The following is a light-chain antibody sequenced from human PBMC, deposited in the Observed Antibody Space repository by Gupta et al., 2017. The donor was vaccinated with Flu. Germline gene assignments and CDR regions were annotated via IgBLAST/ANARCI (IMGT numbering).Light chain of an antibody. Sequence: QSALTQPASVSGSPGQSITISCTGTSSDVGGYNYVSWYQQHPGKAPKLMIYEVSNRPAGVPNRFSGSKSGNTASLTISGLQAEDEADYYCSSYTSSRDYVFGTGTKVTVL. CDR3: SSYTSSRDYV. CDR1: SSDVGGYNY. CDR2: EVS. J-gene: IGLJ1*01. V-gene: IGLV2-14*01.